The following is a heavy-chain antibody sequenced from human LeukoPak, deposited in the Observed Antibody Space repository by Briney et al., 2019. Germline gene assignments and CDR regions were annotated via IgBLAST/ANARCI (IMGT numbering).Heavy chain of an antibody. D-gene: IGHD3-9*01. Sequence: SVKVSCKASGGTFSSYAISWVRQAPGQGLEWMGRIIPILGIANYAQKFQGRVTITADKSTSTAYMGLSSLRSEDTAVYYCARREALTGGGAFDYWGQGTLVTVSS. CDR2: IIPILGIA. CDR1: GGTFSSYA. CDR3: ARREALTGGGAFDY. V-gene: IGHV1-69*04. J-gene: IGHJ4*02.